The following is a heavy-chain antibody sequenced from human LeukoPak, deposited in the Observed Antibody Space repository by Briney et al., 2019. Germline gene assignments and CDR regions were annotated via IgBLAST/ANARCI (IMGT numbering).Heavy chain of an antibody. J-gene: IGHJ4*02. CDR3: AIRHPRWGFDY. CDR2: MNPNSGNT. Sequence: ASVKVPCKASGYTFTSYDINWVRQATGQGLEWMGWMNPNSGNTGYAQKFQGRVTMTRNTSISTAYMELSSLRSEDMAVYYCAIRHPRWGFDYWGQGTLVTVSS. D-gene: IGHD5-24*01. CDR1: GYTFTSYD. V-gene: IGHV1-8*01.